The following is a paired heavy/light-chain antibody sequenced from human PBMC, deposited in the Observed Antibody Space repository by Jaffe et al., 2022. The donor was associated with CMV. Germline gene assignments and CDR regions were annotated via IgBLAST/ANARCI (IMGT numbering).Heavy chain of an antibody. CDR1: GFTLISHG. Sequence: QVKLVESGGGVVQPGTSLRLACEASGFTLISHGMHWVRQAPGKGLEWVAVIWYDGNNKYYEDSVKGRFTISRDTSRNALYLQIHSLRAEDTGVYYCARDAAIGDYSLGWGPKANNYYSYYMDVWGKGATVIVSS. V-gene: IGHV3-33*08. CDR2: IWYDGNNK. D-gene: IGHD4-17*01. CDR3: ARDAAIGDYSLGWGPKANNYYSYYMDV. J-gene: IGHJ6*03.
Light chain of an antibody. Sequence: DIVMTQTPLSLSVTPGQPASISCKSSQSLLHSNGKTFLSWYLQKPGQSPQPLIYEVSNRFSGVPDRISGSGSGTDFTLKISRVEAEDVGVYYCMQSIQLPITLGQGTRLEMK. V-gene: IGKV2D-29*02. CDR1: QSLLHSNGKTF. J-gene: IGKJ5*01. CDR2: EVS. CDR3: MQSIQLPIT.